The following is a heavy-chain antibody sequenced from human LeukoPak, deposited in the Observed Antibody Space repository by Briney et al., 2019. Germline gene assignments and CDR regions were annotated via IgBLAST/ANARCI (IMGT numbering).Heavy chain of an antibody. CDR1: GFTFSSYS. D-gene: IGHD4-23*01. CDR2: ISSSGSYI. Sequence: GGSLRLSCAASGFTFSSYSMNWVRQAPGKGLEWVSSISSSGSYIYYADSVKGRFAISRDNAKNSLYLQMNSLRAEDTAVYYCARERGNDAFGIWGQGTMVTVSS. V-gene: IGHV3-21*01. J-gene: IGHJ3*02. CDR3: ARERGNDAFGI.